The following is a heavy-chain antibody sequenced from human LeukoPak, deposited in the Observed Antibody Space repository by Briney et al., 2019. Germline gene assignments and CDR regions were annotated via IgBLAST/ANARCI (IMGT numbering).Heavy chain of an antibody. CDR3: ARGRGCSSMSCYPDY. D-gene: IGHD2-2*01. CDR2: ISPSSSYI. CDR1: GFSFIDYS. J-gene: IGHJ4*02. V-gene: IGHV3-21*01. Sequence: GGSLRLSCAASGFSFIDYSINWVRQAPGKGLEWVSSISPSSSYIYYSDSVKGRFTISRDNAKNSLYLQMNSLRAEDTAVYYCARGRGCSSMSCYPDYWGQGTLVTVSS.